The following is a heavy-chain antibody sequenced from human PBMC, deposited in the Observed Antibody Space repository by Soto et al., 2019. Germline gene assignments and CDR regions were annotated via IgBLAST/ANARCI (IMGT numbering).Heavy chain of an antibody. J-gene: IGHJ6*02. CDR1: GDTFKNCV. V-gene: IGHV1-69*01. CDR3: AAELGFGKLSVV. D-gene: IGHD3-10*01. CDR2: IIPLFGTT. Sequence: QVQVVQSGVEVRRPGSSVKVSCKASGDTFKNCVISWVRQAPGQGLEWMGGIIPLFGTTDFAQRFQGRLTIPTDESTTTADMELRRLRSEDTATYYCAAELGFGKLSVVWGQGTTVIVSS.